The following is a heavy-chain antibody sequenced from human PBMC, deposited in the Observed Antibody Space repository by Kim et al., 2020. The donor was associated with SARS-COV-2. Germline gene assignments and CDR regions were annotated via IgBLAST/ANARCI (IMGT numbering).Heavy chain of an antibody. CDR1: GFTFSSYA. V-gene: IGHV3-33*06. CDR3: AKATSPAGLYYYGMDV. D-gene: IGHD6-13*01. Sequence: GGSLRLSCAASGFTFSSYAMHWVRQAPGKGLEWVAVMWYDGSNKYYADSVKDRFTISRDNSKNTLYLQMNSLRAEDTAVYYCAKATSPAGLYYYGMDVWGQGTTVTVSS. CDR2: MWYDGSNK. J-gene: IGHJ6*02.